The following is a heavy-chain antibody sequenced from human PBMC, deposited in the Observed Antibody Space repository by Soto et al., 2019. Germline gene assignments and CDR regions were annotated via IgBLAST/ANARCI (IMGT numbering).Heavy chain of an antibody. J-gene: IGHJ4*02. V-gene: IGHV4-59*01. CDR2: IYYSGSTT. CDR1: GASISSYF. Sequence: PSETLSLTCTVSGASISSYFWSWIRQSPGKGLEYIGYIYYSGSTTNYNPSLKSRVTISLDTSKNQFSLKLNSVTAADTAVYYCAIMDSLLVPNPPSYLGNGGKGALSTVPS. CDR3: AIMDSLLVPNPPSYLGN. D-gene: IGHD3-16*01.